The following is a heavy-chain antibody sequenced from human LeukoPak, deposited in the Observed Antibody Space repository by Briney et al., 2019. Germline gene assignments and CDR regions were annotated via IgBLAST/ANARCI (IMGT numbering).Heavy chain of an antibody. Sequence: GASVKVSCKASGGTFSSYAISWVRQAPGQGLEWMGGIIPIFGTANYAQKFQGRVTITADESTSTAYMELSSLRSEDTAVYYCARDIAVAGTSLYYWGQGTLATVSS. CDR3: ARDIAVAGTSLYY. V-gene: IGHV1-69*13. J-gene: IGHJ4*02. CDR2: IIPIFGTA. D-gene: IGHD6-19*01. CDR1: GGTFSSYA.